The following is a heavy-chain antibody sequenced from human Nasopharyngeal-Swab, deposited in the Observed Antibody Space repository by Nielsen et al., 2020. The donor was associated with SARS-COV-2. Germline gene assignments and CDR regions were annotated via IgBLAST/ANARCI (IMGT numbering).Heavy chain of an antibody. CDR3: ARRTVATPISHYFDY. CDR2: IYYSGST. V-gene: IGHV4-59*08. D-gene: IGHD4-17*01. Sequence: GSLRLSCTVSGGSISSYYWSWIRQPPGKGLEWIGYIYYSGSTNYNPSLKSRVTISVDTSKNQFSLKLSSVTAADTAVYYCARRTVATPISHYFDYWGQGTLVTVSS. CDR1: GGSISSYY. J-gene: IGHJ4*02.